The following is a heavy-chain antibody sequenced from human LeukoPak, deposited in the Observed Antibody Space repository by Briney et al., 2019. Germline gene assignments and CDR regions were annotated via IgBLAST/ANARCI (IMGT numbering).Heavy chain of an antibody. Sequence: SETLSLTCTVSGGSMSSCYWSWIRQPAGKGLEWIGRIYTSGSTNYNPSLKSRVTISVDTSKNQFSLKLSSVTAADTAVYYCARDGERKDIVVYGAFDIWGQGTMVTVSS. CDR2: IYTSGST. J-gene: IGHJ3*02. CDR1: GGSMSSCY. D-gene: IGHD2-2*01. CDR3: ARDGERKDIVVYGAFDI. V-gene: IGHV4-4*07.